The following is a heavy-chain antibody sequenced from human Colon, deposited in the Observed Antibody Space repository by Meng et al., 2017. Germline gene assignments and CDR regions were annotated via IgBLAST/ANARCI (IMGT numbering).Heavy chain of an antibody. D-gene: IGHD1-26*01. Sequence: SETLSLTCAVYGGSFSGHYWSWIRQAPGKGPEWIGEINHSGSTNYNPPLKSRVTISLDTSKNQLSLRLSSVTAADTAVYFCARASYADAFDIWGQGTPVTVSS. J-gene: IGHJ3*02. CDR3: ARASYADAFDI. CDR2: INHSGST. CDR1: GGSFSGHY. V-gene: IGHV4-34*01.